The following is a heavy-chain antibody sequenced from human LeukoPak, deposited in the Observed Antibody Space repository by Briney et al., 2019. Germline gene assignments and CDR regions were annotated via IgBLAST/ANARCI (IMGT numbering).Heavy chain of an antibody. CDR2: ISYDGSKK. CDR1: GFTINNQA. Sequence: GRSLRLSCAVSGFTINNQAMHWVRQVPGKGLEWVAVISYDGSKKYYGDSVRGRFTISRDNAKNTLNLQMNSLRAEDTAVYYCTRDLGQYYDTSDNWFDPWGQGTLVTVSS. J-gene: IGHJ5*02. CDR3: TRDLGQYYDTSDNWFDP. V-gene: IGHV3-33*05. D-gene: IGHD3-22*01.